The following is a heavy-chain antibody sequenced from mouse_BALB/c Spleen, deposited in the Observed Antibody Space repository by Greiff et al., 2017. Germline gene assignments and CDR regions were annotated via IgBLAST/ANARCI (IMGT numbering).Heavy chain of an antibody. V-gene: IGHV5-12-2*01. D-gene: IGHD4-1*01. CDR2: ISNGGGST. CDR3: ARLELFSCYLDY. Sequence: EVQLVESGGGLVQPGGSLKLSCAASGFTFSSYTMSWVRQTPEKRLEWVAYISNGGGSTYYPDNVKGRFTISRDNAKNTLYLQMSSLKSEDTAMYYCARLELFSCYLDYWGQGTTVTVSS. CDR1: GFTFSSYT. J-gene: IGHJ2*01.